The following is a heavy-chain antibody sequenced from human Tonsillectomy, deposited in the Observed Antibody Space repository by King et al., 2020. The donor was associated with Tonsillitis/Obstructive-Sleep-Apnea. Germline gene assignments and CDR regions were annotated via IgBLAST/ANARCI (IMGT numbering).Heavy chain of an antibody. CDR3: ARDRGGHSSSWYYVYYYYVIDV. CDR2: ISYDGSNK. Sequence: VQLVESGGGVVQPGRSLRLSCAASGFTLSSYDMHWVRQAPGKGLERVAVISYDGSNKYYADSVKGRFTISRDNSKNKVYLQVSSLRAEDTAVYYCARDRGGHSSSWYYVYYYYVIDVWGQGTTVTVSS. CDR1: GFTLSSYD. V-gene: IGHV3-30*04. J-gene: IGHJ6*02. D-gene: IGHD6-13*01.